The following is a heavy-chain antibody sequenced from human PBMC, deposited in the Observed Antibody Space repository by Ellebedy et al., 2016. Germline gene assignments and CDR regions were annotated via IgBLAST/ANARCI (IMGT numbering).Heavy chain of an antibody. CDR2: ISAYNGNT. J-gene: IGHJ4*02. Sequence: ASVKVSXXASGYTFTSYGISWVRQAPGQGLEWMGWISAYNGNTNYAQKLQGRVTMTTDTSTSTAYMELRSLRSDDTAVYYCARDPGPYQLLPFDYWGQGTLVTVSS. CDR3: ARDPGPYQLLPFDY. V-gene: IGHV1-18*01. D-gene: IGHD2-2*01. CDR1: GYTFTSYG.